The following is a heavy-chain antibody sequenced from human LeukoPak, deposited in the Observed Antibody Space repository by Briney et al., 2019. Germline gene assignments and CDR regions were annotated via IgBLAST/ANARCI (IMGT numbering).Heavy chain of an antibody. CDR2: IYTSGST. CDR3: ARSSSKTGFEGYYFDY. Sequence: SETLSLTCTVSDGSISSGSYHWSWTRQPAGTGLEWIGRIYTSGSTNYNPSLKSRVTISIDTSKNQFSLKLTSVTAADTAVYYCARSSSKTGFEGYYFDYSGQGTLVTVSS. V-gene: IGHV4-61*02. D-gene: IGHD3-10*01. J-gene: IGHJ4*02. CDR1: DGSISSGSYH.